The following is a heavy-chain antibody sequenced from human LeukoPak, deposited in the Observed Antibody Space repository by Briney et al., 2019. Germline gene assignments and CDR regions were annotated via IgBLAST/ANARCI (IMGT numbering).Heavy chain of an antibody. CDR2: IYPGDSDT. CDR1: GYSFTSYW. J-gene: IGHJ3*02. V-gene: IGHV5-51*01. D-gene: IGHD2-2*01. CDR3: ARLEGCSSTSCGAFDI. Sequence: GEPLKISCKGSGYSFTSYWIGWVRQMPGKGLEWMGIIYPGDSDTRYSPSFQGQVTISADKSISTAYLQWSSLKASDTAMYYCARLEGCSSTSCGAFDIWGQGTMVTVSS.